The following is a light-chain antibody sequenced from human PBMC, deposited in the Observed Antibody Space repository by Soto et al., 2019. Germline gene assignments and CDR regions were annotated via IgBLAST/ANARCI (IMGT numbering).Light chain of an antibody. CDR2: GAS. Sequence: AIQMTQSPSSLSASVGDRVTISCRASQGIGTALGWYHQKPGKPPKVLIYGASNLESGVPPRFSGSGSGTDFTLAMSSQQPEVSASDKCLQDNNYPRRFGEATKVVI. V-gene: IGKV1-6*01. CDR1: QGIGTA. CDR3: LQDNNYPRR. J-gene: IGKJ1*01.